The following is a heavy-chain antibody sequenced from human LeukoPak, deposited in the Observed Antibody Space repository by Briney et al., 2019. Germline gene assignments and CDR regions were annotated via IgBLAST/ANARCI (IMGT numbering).Heavy chain of an antibody. D-gene: IGHD1-14*01. CDR2: IKQDGSEK. CDR1: GFTLSSYL. J-gene: IGHJ6*03. CDR3: ATVRSNYYYYYMDV. V-gene: IGHV3-7*01. Sequence: GGSLRLSCAAYGFTLSSYLMTWVRQAPGKGLEWVANIKQDGSEKYYVDSVKGRFTISRDNAKNSLYLQMNSLRAEDTAVYYCATVRSNYYYYYMDVWGKGTTVTVSS.